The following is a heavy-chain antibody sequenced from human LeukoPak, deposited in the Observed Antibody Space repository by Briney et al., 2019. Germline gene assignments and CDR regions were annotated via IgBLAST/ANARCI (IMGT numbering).Heavy chain of an antibody. V-gene: IGHV6-1*01. CDR1: GDSVSSNSAA. Sequence: SQTLSLTCAISGDSVSSNSAAWNWIRQSPSRGLEWLGRTYYRSKWSNDYPVSVMGRISINADTSKNQFSLHLNSVTAADTAVYYCASRGASFYYYGSGSSLDYWGQGTLVTVSS. CDR3: ASRGASFYYYGSGSSLDY. CDR2: TYYRSKWSN. J-gene: IGHJ4*02. D-gene: IGHD3-10*01.